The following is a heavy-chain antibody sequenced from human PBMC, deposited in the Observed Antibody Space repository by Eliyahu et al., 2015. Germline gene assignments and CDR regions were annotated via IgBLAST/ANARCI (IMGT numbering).Heavy chain of an antibody. CDR2: INPNSGGT. D-gene: IGHD1-1*01. J-gene: IGHJ4*02. CDR3: ARDLGITTTGRDY. CDR1: GYTFNGYY. Sequence: QVQLVQSGAEVKKPGASVKVSCKASGYTFNGYYMHWVRQAPGQGLEWMGRINPNSGGTNYGQKFQGRVTMTRDTSISTAYMELSRLRSDDTAVYYCARDLGITTTGRDYWGQGTLVTVSS. V-gene: IGHV1-2*06.